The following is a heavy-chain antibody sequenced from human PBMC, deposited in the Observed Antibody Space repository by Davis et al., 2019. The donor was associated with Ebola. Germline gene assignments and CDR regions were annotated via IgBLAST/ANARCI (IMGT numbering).Heavy chain of an antibody. CDR2: INAGNGNT. D-gene: IGHD6-13*01. V-gene: IGHV1-3*01. CDR3: ARVSGIAAAGTLGYYFDY. CDR1: GYTFTNYA. Sequence: ASVKVSCKASGYTFTNYAMHWVRQAPGQRLEWMGWINAGNGNTKYSQKFQGRVTFTRDTPASTAYMELSSLRSEDTAVYYCARVSGIAAAGTLGYYFDYWGQGTLVTVSS. J-gene: IGHJ4*02.